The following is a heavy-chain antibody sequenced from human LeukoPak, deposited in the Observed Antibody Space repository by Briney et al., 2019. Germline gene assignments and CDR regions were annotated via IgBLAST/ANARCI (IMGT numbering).Heavy chain of an antibody. V-gene: IGHV3-66*02. CDR2: IYSGSST. CDR3: ASSPPLMGAFDI. D-gene: IGHD2-8*01. CDR1: GFTFSSYA. J-gene: IGHJ3*02. Sequence: GGSLRLSCAASGFTFSSYAMTWVRQAPGKGLEWVSLIYSGSSTYYANSVKGRFTISRDNSKNTLYLQMNSLRAEDTAVYYCASSPPLMGAFDIWGQGTMVTVSS.